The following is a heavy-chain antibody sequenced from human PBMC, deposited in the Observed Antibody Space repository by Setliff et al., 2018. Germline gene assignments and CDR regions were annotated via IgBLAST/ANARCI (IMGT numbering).Heavy chain of an antibody. CDR1: GASISSSSYY. Sequence: SETLSLTCTVSGASISSSSYYWAWIRQPPGRGLELIGSIFYGGSTYYNPSLKSRVTISIDASKNQFSLNLDSVTAADTAVYYCARGGAAESYDFWSGMYYYYYYYMDVWGKGTTVTVSS. V-gene: IGHV4-39*07. D-gene: IGHD3-3*01. J-gene: IGHJ6*03. CDR2: IFYGGST. CDR3: ARGGAAESYDFWSGMYYYYYYYMDV.